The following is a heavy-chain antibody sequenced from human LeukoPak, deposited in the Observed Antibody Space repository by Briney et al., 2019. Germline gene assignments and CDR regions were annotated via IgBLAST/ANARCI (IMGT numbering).Heavy chain of an antibody. D-gene: IGHD3-9*01. Sequence: KPGGSLRLSCAASGFTFSNYNMNWVRQAPGKGLEWVSSISSGSSYIYYADSVKGRFTISRDNAKNSLYLQMNSLRAEDTAVYYCARDKGIGSTIFWRFDPWGQGTLVTVSS. V-gene: IGHV3-21*01. CDR1: GFTFSNYN. CDR3: ARDKGIGSTIFWRFDP. CDR2: ISSGSSYI. J-gene: IGHJ5*02.